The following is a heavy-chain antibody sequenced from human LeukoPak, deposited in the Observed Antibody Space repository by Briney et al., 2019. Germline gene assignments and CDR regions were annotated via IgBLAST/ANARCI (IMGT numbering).Heavy chain of an antibody. J-gene: IGHJ4*02. D-gene: IGHD4-17*01. CDR1: VYTLTDLS. CDR3: ATGVMTSVTTFDY. V-gene: IGHV1-24*01. CDR2: FDPEGDET. Sequence: ASVKVSCTVSVYTLTDLSMHWVRQAPGNGLEWMGGFDPEGDETISAQKLQARVTMTEDTSTDTAYMELSSLRSEDTAVYYCATGVMTSVTTFDYWGQGTLVTVSS.